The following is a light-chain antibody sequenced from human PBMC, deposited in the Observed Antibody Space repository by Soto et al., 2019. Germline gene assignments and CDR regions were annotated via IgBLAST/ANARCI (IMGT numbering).Light chain of an antibody. V-gene: IGKV3-20*01. CDR2: AAY. J-gene: IGKJ1*01. CDR1: QSLSSSQ. Sequence: EIVLTQSPGTLSLSAGERATLSCRASQSLSSSQLAWYQQKPGQAHRLXISAAYTGAAGVPARFNAAGSGTDFTLTIRRLEPEDFAIYYCKQYGSSPRTFGQGTKVDIK. CDR3: KQYGSSPRT.